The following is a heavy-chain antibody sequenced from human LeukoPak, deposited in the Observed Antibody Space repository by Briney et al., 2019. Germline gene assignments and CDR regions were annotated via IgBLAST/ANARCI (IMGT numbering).Heavy chain of an antibody. Sequence: SETLSLTCADSGGSISSSKWWSLVRHPPRKGLEWVGAIYHSGSTNYNPSLKSRVTISVDKSKNQFSLKLSSVTAADTAVYYCARAPPLWFGELDRRYYWYFDLWGRGTLVTVSS. CDR3: ARAPPLWFGELDRRYYWYFDL. D-gene: IGHD3-10*01. CDR2: IYHSGST. V-gene: IGHV4-4*02. CDR1: GGSISSSKW. J-gene: IGHJ2*01.